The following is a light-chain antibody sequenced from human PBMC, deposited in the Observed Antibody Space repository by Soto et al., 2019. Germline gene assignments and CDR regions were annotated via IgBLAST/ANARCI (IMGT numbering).Light chain of an antibody. J-gene: IGKJ5*01. CDR2: GAS. CDR3: QQYGSSPPRIT. CDR1: QSVSSSY. Sequence: EIVLTQSPGTLSLSPGERATLSCRASQSVSSSYLAWYQQKPGQAPRLLIYGASSRATGIPDRFSGSGSGTELTLTNSRMEPEDFAVYYCQQYGSSPPRITFGQGTRLEIK. V-gene: IGKV3-20*01.